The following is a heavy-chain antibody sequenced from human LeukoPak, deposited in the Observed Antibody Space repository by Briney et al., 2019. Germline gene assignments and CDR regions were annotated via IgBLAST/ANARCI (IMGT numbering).Heavy chain of an antibody. CDR2: IYYSGST. D-gene: IGHD2-21*01. CDR3: ARAGESYYSAPFDY. V-gene: IGHV4-31*03. J-gene: IGHJ4*02. Sequence: PSQTLSLTCTVSGGSISSGGYYWSWIRQHPGKGLEWIGYIYYSGSTYYNPSLKSRVTISVDTSKNQFSLKLSSVTAADTAVYYCARAGESYYSAPFDYWGQGTLVTVSS. CDR1: GGSISSGGYY.